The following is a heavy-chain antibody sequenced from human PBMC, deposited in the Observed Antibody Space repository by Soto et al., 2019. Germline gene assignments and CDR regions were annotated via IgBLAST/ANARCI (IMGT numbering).Heavy chain of an antibody. Sequence: EVQLLESGGGLVQPGGSLRLSCAASGFTFNTYAMSWVRQAPGMGLEWVSFVSGGSSYIYYADSVKGRFTISGDNSMNRLYLQRKSLRVEDTAVYYCATGATSGWFTGAAHLFDYWGQGSLVTVSS. CDR1: GFTFNTYA. V-gene: IGHV3-23*01. J-gene: IGHJ4*02. D-gene: IGHD6-19*01. CDR2: VSGGSSYI. CDR3: ATGATSGWFTGAAHLFDY.